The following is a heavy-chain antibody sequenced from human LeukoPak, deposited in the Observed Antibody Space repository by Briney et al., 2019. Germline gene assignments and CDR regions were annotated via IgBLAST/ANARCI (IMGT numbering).Heavy chain of an antibody. J-gene: IGHJ4*02. D-gene: IGHD6-19*01. V-gene: IGHV3-23*01. Sequence: GGSLRLSCAASGFTFSSYGMTWVRQAPGKGPEWVSGISGSGVTTHYADSVKGRFTISRDNSKNTLYLQMNSLRAEDTAVYYCAKDRRYSSDWGQGTLVTVSS. CDR3: AKDRRYSSD. CDR2: ISGSGVTT. CDR1: GFTFSSYG.